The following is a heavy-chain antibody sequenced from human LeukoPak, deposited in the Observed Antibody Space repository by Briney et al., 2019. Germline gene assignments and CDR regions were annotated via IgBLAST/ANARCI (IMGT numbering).Heavy chain of an antibody. CDR1: GFTFSSYG. Sequence: PGRSLRLSCAASGFTFSSYGMHWVRQAPGKGLEWVAVIWYGGSNKYYADSVKGRFTISRDNSKNTLYLQMNSLRAEDTAVYYCAKGRMDVWGKGTTVTVSS. CDR2: IWYGGSNK. CDR3: AKGRMDV. J-gene: IGHJ6*04. V-gene: IGHV3-33*06.